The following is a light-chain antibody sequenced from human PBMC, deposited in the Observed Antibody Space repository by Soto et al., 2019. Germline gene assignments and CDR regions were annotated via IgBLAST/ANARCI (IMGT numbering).Light chain of an antibody. CDR3: SSYTSTSTL. J-gene: IGLJ1*01. CDR1: SSNIGRNY. Sequence: QSVLPQTPSVSGTPGQTVTISCSGSSSNIGRNYVYWYQQLPGAAPKLLMYSHNIRPSGVPDRFSASTSGTSASLVISGLRSEDEADYFCSSYTSTSTLFGTGTKLTVL. CDR2: SHN. V-gene: IGLV1-47*02.